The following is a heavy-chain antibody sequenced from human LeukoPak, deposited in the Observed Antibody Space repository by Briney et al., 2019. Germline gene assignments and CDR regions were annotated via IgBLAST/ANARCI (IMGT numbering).Heavy chain of an antibody. CDR3: ARRPYSSSWYSFDY. CDR2: IYYSGST. J-gene: IGHJ4*02. D-gene: IGHD6-13*01. Sequence: SETLSLTCTVSGGSISSYYWSWIRQPPGKGLEWIGYIYYSGSTNYNPSLKSRVTISVDTSKNQFSLKLSSVTAADTAVYYCARRPYSSSWYSFDYWGQGTLVTVSS. CDR1: GGSISSYY. V-gene: IGHV4-59*08.